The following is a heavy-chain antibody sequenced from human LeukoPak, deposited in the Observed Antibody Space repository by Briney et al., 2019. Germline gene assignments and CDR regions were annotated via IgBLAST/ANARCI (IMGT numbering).Heavy chain of an antibody. V-gene: IGHV3-33*06. D-gene: IGHD1-26*01. J-gene: IGHJ4*02. CDR2: VWSNGINK. CDR3: AKEYAPFVGCDY. Sequence: PGGSLRLSCAASGFTFSSYGMQWVRQAPGKGLEWVGVVWSNGINKYYADSVKGRFTISKDNSKNTLSLQMDSLRVEDSGLYYCAKEYAPFVGCDYWGQGILVTVSS. CDR1: GFTFSSYG.